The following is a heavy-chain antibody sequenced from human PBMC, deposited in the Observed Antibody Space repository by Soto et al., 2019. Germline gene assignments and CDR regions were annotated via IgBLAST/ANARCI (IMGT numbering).Heavy chain of an antibody. Sequence: GASVKVSCKASGCTFDNYAITWVRQAPGQGLEWMAGIIPMLDSANYAEKFQDRVTITADESTSTAYMELSSLRSEDTAVYYCAAEIYSGGKCCQFDHWGQGTLVTVSS. CDR2: IIPMLDSA. D-gene: IGHD2-21*01. V-gene: IGHV1-69*13. CDR3: AAEIYSGGKCCQFDH. CDR1: GCTFDNYA. J-gene: IGHJ4*02.